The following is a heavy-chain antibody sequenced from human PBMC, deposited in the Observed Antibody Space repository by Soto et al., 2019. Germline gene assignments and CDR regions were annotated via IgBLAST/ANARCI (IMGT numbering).Heavy chain of an antibody. CDR1: TDSSSFTNSY. V-gene: IGHV4-39*01. Sequence: QLQLQESGPGLVKPSETLSLTCTVSTDSSSFTNSYWGWIRQPPGKGLQWIGSSSYNGGTFYNPPLKGRVVISFDTPKKQSSLQVTSMTAADTAVYFCARHRIEVVWRGFDFWGQGSPVTVSS. D-gene: IGHD3-10*01. J-gene: IGHJ4*02. CDR2: SSYNGGT. CDR3: ARHRIEVVWRGFDF.